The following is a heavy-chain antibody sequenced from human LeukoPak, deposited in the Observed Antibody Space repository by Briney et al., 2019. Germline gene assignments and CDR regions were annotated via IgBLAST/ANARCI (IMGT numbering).Heavy chain of an antibody. Sequence: GGSLRLSCAASGFTFSSYCMHWVRQAPGKGLVWVSRIKPDGSSTAYADSVKGRFTISRDNAKNTLYLQMNSLRAEDTAVYYCARGIVGATTIDYWGQGTLVTVSS. D-gene: IGHD1-26*01. CDR2: IKPDGSST. V-gene: IGHV3-74*01. J-gene: IGHJ4*02. CDR1: GFTFSSYC. CDR3: ARGIVGATTIDY.